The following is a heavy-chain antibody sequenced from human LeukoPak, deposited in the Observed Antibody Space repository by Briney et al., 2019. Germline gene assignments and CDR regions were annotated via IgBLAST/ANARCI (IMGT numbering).Heavy chain of an antibody. V-gene: IGHV1-2*02. CDR3: ALFPSTTHPLDY. CDR1: GYTFTCYY. J-gene: IGHJ4*02. CDR2: INPNSGGT. Sequence: GASVKVSCKASGYTFTCYYMHWGRQAPGQGGEWRGWINPNSGGTNYAQKFQGRVTMNRDTSISTAYMDLSRLKSDDTAVYYCALFPSTTHPLDYWGQGTLVTVSS. D-gene: IGHD2-2*01.